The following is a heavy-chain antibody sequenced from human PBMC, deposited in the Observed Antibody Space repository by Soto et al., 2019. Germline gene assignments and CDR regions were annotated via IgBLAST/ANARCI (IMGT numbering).Heavy chain of an antibody. J-gene: IGHJ4*02. CDR2: IKQDGSEK. CDR1: GFTFSSYW. CDR3: AREKRANGYFDY. D-gene: IGHD6-25*01. Sequence: EVQLVESGGGLVPPGGSLRLYCAGAGFTFSSYWMSWVRQAPGKGLEWVANIKQDGSEKYYVDSVNGRFTISRDNAKNSLYLQKHSLRVEDTAVYYCAREKRANGYFDYWGQGTLVAVSP. V-gene: IGHV3-7*01.